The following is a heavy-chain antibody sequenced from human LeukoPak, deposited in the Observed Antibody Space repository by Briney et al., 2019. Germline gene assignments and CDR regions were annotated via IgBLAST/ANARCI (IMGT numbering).Heavy chain of an antibody. CDR3: AKDSLADIDY. V-gene: IGHV3-30*02. CDR1: GFIFRTYG. J-gene: IGHJ4*02. Sequence: GGSLRLSCAASGFIFRTYGMYWVRQAPGKGLEWVAFIRHDGSIKNYADSVKGRSTISRDNSKNTLYLQINSLRAEDTAVYYCAKDSLADIDYWGQGTLVTVSS. D-gene: IGHD3-16*01. CDR2: IRHDGSIK.